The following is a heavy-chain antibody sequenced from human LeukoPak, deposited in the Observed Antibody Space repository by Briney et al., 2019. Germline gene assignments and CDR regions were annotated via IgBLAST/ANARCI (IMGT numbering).Heavy chain of an antibody. J-gene: IGHJ3*02. CDR3: AKSNGYGLVDI. V-gene: IGHV4-38-2*02. CDR1: GYSISSVYY. D-gene: IGHD3-10*01. Sequence: PPETLSLTCTVSGYSISSVYYWGWIRQPPGKGLEWIGSFYDSGNTYYNPSLKSRVTISVDTSKNQFSLKLSSVTAADTAVYYCAKSNGYGLVDIWGQGTMVTVSS. CDR2: FYDSGNT.